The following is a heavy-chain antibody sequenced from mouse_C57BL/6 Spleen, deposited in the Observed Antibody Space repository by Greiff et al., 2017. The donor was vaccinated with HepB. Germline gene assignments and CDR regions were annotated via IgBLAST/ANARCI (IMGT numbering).Heavy chain of an antibody. V-gene: IGHV1-69*01. Sequence: QVQLQQPGAELVMPGASVKLSCKASGYTFTSYWMHWVKQRPGQGLEWIGEIDPSDSYTNYNQKFKGKSTLTVDKSSSTAYMQLSSLTSEDSAVYYCERIWSGSSYGYYAMDYWGQGTSVTVSS. CDR2: IDPSDSYT. D-gene: IGHD1-1*01. CDR1: GYTFTSYW. J-gene: IGHJ4*01. CDR3: ERIWSGSSYGYYAMDY.